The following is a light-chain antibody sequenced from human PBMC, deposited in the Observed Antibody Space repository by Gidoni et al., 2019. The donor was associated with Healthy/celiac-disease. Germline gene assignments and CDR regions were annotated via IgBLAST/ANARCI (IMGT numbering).Light chain of an antibody. Sequence: DIQMTKSPSTLSASVGDRVTITCRASQSISSWLAWYQQKPGKAPKLLIYKASSLESGVPSRFSGSGSGTEFTITISSLQHDDFATYYCHQYNSYSPSTFGQGTKVEIK. V-gene: IGKV1-5*03. CDR2: KAS. J-gene: IGKJ1*01. CDR3: HQYNSYSPST. CDR1: QSISSW.